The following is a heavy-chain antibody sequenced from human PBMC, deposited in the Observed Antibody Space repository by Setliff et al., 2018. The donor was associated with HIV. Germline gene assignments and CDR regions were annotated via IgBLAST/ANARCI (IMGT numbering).Heavy chain of an antibody. V-gene: IGHV3-21*01. CDR1: GFTFSGYS. CDR3: ARGGDSSASDH. J-gene: IGHJ4*02. CDR2: IRHSNPYE. D-gene: IGHD6-19*01. Sequence: AGGSLRLSCAASGFTFSGYSMNWVRQAPGKGLEWVSTIRHSNPYEYYADSVKGRFTISRDNAKKSLYLQMNSLSAEDTAVYYCARGGDSSASDHWGQGTLVTVSS.